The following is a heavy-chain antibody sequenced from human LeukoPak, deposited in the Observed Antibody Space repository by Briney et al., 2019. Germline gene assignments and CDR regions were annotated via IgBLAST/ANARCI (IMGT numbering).Heavy chain of an antibody. V-gene: IGHV3-48*03. Sequence: GPLPLSCAASGFPFTSYEMNWVRQAPGKGLEWVSYISSSGSTIYYADSVKGRFTISRDNAKNTLYLQMNSLRGEDTAVYYCAELGITMIGGVWGKGTTVTISS. CDR1: GFPFTSYE. D-gene: IGHD3-10*02. CDR2: ISSSGSTI. J-gene: IGHJ6*04. CDR3: AELGITMIGGV.